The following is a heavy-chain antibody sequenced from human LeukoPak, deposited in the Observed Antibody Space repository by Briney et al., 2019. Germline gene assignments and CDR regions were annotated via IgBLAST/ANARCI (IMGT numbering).Heavy chain of an antibody. CDR2: IRYDGSNK. CDR1: GFTFSSYG. D-gene: IGHD6-19*01. CDR3: AKDPWYSVAGPPRYYGMDV. J-gene: IGHJ6*02. Sequence: GGSLRLSCAASGFTFSSYGMHWVRQAPGKGLEWVAFIRYDGSNKYYADSVKGRFTISRDNSKNTLYLQMNSLRAEDTDVYYCAKDPWYSVAGPPRYYGMDVWGQGTTVTVSS. V-gene: IGHV3-30*02.